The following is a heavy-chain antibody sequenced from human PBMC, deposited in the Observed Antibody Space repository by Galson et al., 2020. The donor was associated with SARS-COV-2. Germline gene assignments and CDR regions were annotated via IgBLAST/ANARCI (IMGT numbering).Heavy chain of an antibody. J-gene: IGHJ3*02. CDR1: GFTFSASW. CDR3: ARDPPQLLSAFDI. Sequence: GSLRLSCAASGFTFSASWMHWVRQAPGRGLEWVSYISSSSSSIYYADSVKGRFTISRDNARNSLYLQMNSLRGEDTAMYYCARDPPQLLSAFDIWGQGTMVTVSS. CDR2: ISSSSSSI. D-gene: IGHD2-2*01. V-gene: IGHV3-48*01.